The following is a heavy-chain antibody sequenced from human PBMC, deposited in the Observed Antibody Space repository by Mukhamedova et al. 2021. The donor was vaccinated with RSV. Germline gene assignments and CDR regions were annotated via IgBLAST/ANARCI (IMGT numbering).Heavy chain of an antibody. CDR3: AKDHTISARGFYFEY. Sequence: GFTFSSFGMHWVRQAPGKGLEWVAFIRYDGSNKYYADSVKDRFTISRDNSKNTLYLQMNSLRAGDTAVYYCAKDHTISARGFYFEY. CDR2: IRYDGSNK. D-gene: IGHD3-3*01. V-gene: IGHV3-30*02. J-gene: IGHJ4*01. CDR1: GFTFSSFG.